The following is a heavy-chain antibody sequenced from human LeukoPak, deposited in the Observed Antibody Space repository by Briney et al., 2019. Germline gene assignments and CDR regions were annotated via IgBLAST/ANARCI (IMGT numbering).Heavy chain of an antibody. J-gene: IGHJ4*02. V-gene: IGHV1-18*04. CDR1: GYTFTSYG. CDR2: ISAYNGNT. CDR3: ARDLGVVVAADYFDY. D-gene: IGHD2-15*01. Sequence: GASVKVSCKASGYTFTSYGISWVRQAPGQGLEWMGWISAYNGNTNYAQKLQGRVTMTIDTSTSTAYMELRSLRSDDTAVYYCARDLGVVVAADYFDYWGQGTLVTVSS.